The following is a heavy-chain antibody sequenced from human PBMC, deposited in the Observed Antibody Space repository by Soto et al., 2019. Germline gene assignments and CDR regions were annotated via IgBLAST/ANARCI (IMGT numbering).Heavy chain of an antibody. CDR2: IGTAGDT. J-gene: IGHJ4*02. CDR1: GFTFSSYD. D-gene: IGHD6-19*01. V-gene: IGHV3-13*01. CDR3: ARSRYTTEYSSGLVDY. Sequence: EVQLVESGGGLVQPGGSLRLSCAASGFTFSSYDMHWVRQATGKGLEWVSAIGTAGDTYYPGSVKGRFTISRENAKNSLYLQMNSLRAGDTAVYYCARSRYTTEYSSGLVDYWGQGTLVTVSS.